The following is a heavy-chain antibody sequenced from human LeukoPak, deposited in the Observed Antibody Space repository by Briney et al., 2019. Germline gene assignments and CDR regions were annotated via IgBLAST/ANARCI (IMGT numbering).Heavy chain of an antibody. CDR2: ISSSSLYT. V-gene: IGHV3-21*05. D-gene: IGHD3-9*01. CDR1: GFTFSSYE. J-gene: IGHJ2*01. CDR3: AREAYDILTGYRSYWYFDL. Sequence: PGGSLRLSCAASGFTFSSYEMNWVRQAPGKGLEWVSYISSSSLYTNYADSVKGRFTISRDNAKNSLYLQMNSLRAEDTAVYYCAREAYDILTGYRSYWYFDLWGRGTLVTVSS.